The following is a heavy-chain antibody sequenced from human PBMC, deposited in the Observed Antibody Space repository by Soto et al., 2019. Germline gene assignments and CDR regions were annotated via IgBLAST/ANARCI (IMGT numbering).Heavy chain of an antibody. CDR3: AKDTRFLEWLFSY. D-gene: IGHD3-3*01. Sequence: QVQLVESGGGVVQPGRSLRLSCAASGFTFSSYGMHWVRQAPGKGLEWEAVISYDGSNKYYADSVKGRFTISRDNSKNTLYLQMNSLRAEDTAVYYCAKDTRFLEWLFSYWGQGTLVTVSS. CDR1: GFTFSSYG. V-gene: IGHV3-30*18. CDR2: ISYDGSNK. J-gene: IGHJ4*02.